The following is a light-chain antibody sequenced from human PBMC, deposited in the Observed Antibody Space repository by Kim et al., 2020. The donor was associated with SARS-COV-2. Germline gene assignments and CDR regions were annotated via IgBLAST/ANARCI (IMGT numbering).Light chain of an antibody. CDR3: QQYDSYPHS. Sequence: SASVGDRVTITCRASQYINSCLAWYQQEPGKAPKLLIHRASSLESGVPSRFSGSGSGTEFTLTISSLQPDDFTTYYCQQYDSYPHSFGQGTKLEI. CDR2: RAS. J-gene: IGKJ2*03. CDR1: QYINSC. V-gene: IGKV1-5*03.